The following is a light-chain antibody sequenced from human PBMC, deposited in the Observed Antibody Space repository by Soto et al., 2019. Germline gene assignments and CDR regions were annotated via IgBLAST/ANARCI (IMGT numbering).Light chain of an antibody. CDR2: WAS. J-gene: IGKJ1*01. Sequence: DIVMTQSPDSLVVSLGERATINCKSSQSVLHSSNNKNYLAWYQQKSGQPPKLLIYWASTRESGVPDRFSGSGSGTDFTLTISSLQAEDVAVYSCQQYYSTPPTFGQGTKVEIK. CDR3: QQYYSTPPT. V-gene: IGKV4-1*01. CDR1: QSVLHSSNNKNY.